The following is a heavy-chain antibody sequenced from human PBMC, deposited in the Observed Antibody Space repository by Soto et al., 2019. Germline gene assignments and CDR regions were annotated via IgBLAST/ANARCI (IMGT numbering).Heavy chain of an antibody. D-gene: IGHD3-16*01. CDR3: ARGRGLMDV. V-gene: IGHV3-33*01. J-gene: IGHJ6*02. Sequence: QVQLVESGGGVVQPGRSLRLSCAASGFTFSSYGMHWVRQAPGKGLEWVAVIWYDGSNKYYADSVKGRFTISRDNSKNTLYLQMNSLRAEDTAVYYCARGRGLMDVWGQGTTVTVSS. CDR2: IWYDGSNK. CDR1: GFTFSSYG.